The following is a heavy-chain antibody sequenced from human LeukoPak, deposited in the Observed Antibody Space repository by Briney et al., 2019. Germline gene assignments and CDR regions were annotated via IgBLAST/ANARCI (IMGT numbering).Heavy chain of an antibody. D-gene: IGHD3-9*01. J-gene: IGHJ6*02. CDR1: GGSISSYY. CDR3: AREKGYYDILTGSPFYYYGMDV. V-gene: IGHV4-4*07. Sequence: SETLSLTCTVSGGSISSYYWSWIRQPAGKGLEWIGRIYTSGSTNYNPSLKSRVTMSVDTSKNQFSLKLSSVAAADTAVYYCAREKGYYDILTGSPFYYYGMDVWGQGTTVTVFS. CDR2: IYTSGST.